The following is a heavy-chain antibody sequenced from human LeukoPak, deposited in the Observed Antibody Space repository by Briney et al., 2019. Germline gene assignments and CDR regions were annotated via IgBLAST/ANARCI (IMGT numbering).Heavy chain of an antibody. D-gene: IGHD3-22*01. CDR1: GGSISSYY. CDR3: ARAGMIGTDDAFDI. Sequence: SETLSLTCTVSGGSISSYYWSWIRQPPGKGLEWIGYIYYSGSTNYNPSLKSRVTISVDTSKNQFSLKLSSVTAADTAVYYCARAGMIGTDDAFDIWGQGTMVTVSS. J-gene: IGHJ3*02. V-gene: IGHV4-59*01. CDR2: IYYSGST.